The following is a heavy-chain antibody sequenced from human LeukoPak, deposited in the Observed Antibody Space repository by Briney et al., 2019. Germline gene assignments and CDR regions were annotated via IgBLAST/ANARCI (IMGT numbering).Heavy chain of an antibody. J-gene: IGHJ4*02. D-gene: IGHD4-23*01. CDR1: GFTFSSYG. Sequence: GGSLRLSCAASGFTFSSYGMHWVRQAPGKGLQWVAVISYDGSNKYYTDSVKGRFTISRDNSKNTLYLQMNSLRAEDTAVYYCARGARKGDDYGGFFDYWGQGTLVTVSS. CDR3: ARGARKGDDYGGFFDY. CDR2: ISYDGSNK. V-gene: IGHV3-30*19.